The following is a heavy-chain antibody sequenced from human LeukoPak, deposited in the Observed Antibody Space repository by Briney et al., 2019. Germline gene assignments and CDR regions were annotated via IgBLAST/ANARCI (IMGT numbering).Heavy chain of an antibody. CDR3: TRTSPGIPLDF. D-gene: IGHD1-26*01. CDR1: GVSFSGYY. J-gene: IGHJ4*02. Sequence: SETLSLTCGVSGVSFSGYYWSWIRQAPGKGPEWIGEISHTGRTAYNPSLKSRVTISLDTSKNQFSLKLTFVGAADTAVYYCTRTSPGIPLDFWGQGTLVTVSS. V-gene: IGHV4-34*01. CDR2: ISHTGRT.